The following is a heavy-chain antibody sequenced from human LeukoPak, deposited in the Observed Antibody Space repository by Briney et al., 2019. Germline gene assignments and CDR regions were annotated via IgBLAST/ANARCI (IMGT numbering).Heavy chain of an antibody. J-gene: IGHJ4*02. Sequence: PGGSLRLSCAASGFTFSSYSMNWVRQAPGKGLEWVASISSSSSYIYYADSVKGRFTISRDNAKNSLSLQMNSLRAEDTAVYYCARDCRYDYDSSGCVDYWGQGTLVTVSS. V-gene: IGHV3-21*01. CDR2: ISSSSSYI. D-gene: IGHD3-22*01. CDR1: GFTFSSYS. CDR3: ARDCRYDYDSSGCVDY.